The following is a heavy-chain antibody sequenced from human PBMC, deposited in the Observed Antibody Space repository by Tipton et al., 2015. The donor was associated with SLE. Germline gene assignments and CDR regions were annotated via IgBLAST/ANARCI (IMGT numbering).Heavy chain of an antibody. Sequence: QLVQSGAEVRKPGESLKISCKTSGYTFTNYWIGWVRQMPGKGLEWMGNIYPDDSDTRCSPSFQGQVTISADKSINTAYLQWRSLKASDTAMYYCARQDLDTAMVSFDYWGQGTLVTVSS. V-gene: IGHV5-51*01. CDR3: ARQDLDTAMVSFDY. D-gene: IGHD5-18*01. J-gene: IGHJ4*02. CDR2: IYPDDSDT. CDR1: GYTFTNYW.